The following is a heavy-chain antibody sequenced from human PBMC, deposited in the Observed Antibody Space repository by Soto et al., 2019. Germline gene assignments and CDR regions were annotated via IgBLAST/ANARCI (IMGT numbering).Heavy chain of an antibody. CDR1: GFVFGNFW. CDR2: IKQDGSEK. CDR3: ARVEGGYYGSGSYGFDY. D-gene: IGHD3-10*01. Sequence: EVQLVESGGELVQPGGSLRLSCAASGFVFGNFWLDWVRQAPGKGLEWVAKIKQDGSEKYYVDSVKGRFTISRDNAKNSVYLYMNSLRVDDTAMYYCARVEGGYYGSGSYGFDYWGQGTLVTVSS. J-gene: IGHJ4*02. V-gene: IGHV3-7*03.